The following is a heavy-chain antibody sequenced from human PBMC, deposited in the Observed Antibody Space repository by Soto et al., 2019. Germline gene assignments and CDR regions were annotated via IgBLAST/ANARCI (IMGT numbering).Heavy chain of an antibody. J-gene: IGHJ4*02. Sequence: SETLSLTCTFSGYFIRSHYWTWIRQAPGKGLEWIGSIYYNVNTNYNPSLNSRVTISVNTSNEQFSLKVTSVTTADTAVYYCARGLPEGYGGNLDSWGQGTLVTVSS. CDR1: GYFIRSHY. V-gene: IGHV4-59*11. CDR2: IYYNVNT. D-gene: IGHD4-17*01. CDR3: ARGLPEGYGGNLDS.